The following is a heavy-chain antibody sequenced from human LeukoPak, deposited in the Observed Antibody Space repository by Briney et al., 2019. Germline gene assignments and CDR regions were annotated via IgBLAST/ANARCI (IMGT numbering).Heavy chain of an antibody. CDR2: IKQDGSEK. V-gene: IGHV3-7*01. CDR1: GFTFSSYW. CDR3: ARGPTYYYGSGSTPHTWFDP. J-gene: IGHJ5*02. D-gene: IGHD3-10*01. Sequence: GGSLRLSCAASGFTFSSYWMSWVRQAPGKGLEWVANIKQDGSEKYYVDSVKGRFTISRDNAKNSLYLQMNSLRAEDTAVYYCARGPTYYYGSGSTPHTWFDPWGQGTLVTVSS.